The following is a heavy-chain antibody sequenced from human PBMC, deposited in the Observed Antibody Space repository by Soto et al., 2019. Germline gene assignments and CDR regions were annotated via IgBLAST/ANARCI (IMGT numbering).Heavy chain of an antibody. D-gene: IGHD6-6*01. CDR1: GFTFSSYG. CDR3: ARDPSRGVKAWIAARPGGMDV. J-gene: IGHJ6*02. Sequence: SLRLSCAASGFTFSSYGMNWVRQAPGKGLEWVAVIWYDGSNKCYADSVKGRFTISRDNSKNTLYLQMNSLRAEDTAVYYCARDPSRGVKAWIAARPGGMDVWGQGTTVTVSS. CDR2: IWYDGSNK. V-gene: IGHV3-33*01.